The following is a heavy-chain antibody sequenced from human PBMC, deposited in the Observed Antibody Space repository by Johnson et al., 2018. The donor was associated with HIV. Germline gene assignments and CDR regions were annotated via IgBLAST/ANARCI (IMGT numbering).Heavy chain of an antibody. D-gene: IGHD3-22*01. CDR3: ARKHYYDSSGQGGGLDI. Sequence: VQLVESGGGLVKPGGSLRLSCAASGFTFSNAWMSWVRQAPGKGLEWVGRIKSKTDGGTTDYAAPVKGRFTISRDDSKNTLYLQMNSLKTEDTALYYCARKHYYDSSGQGGGLDIWGQGTMVTVSS. V-gene: IGHV3-15*01. CDR2: IKSKTDGGTT. CDR1: GFTFSNAW. J-gene: IGHJ3*02.